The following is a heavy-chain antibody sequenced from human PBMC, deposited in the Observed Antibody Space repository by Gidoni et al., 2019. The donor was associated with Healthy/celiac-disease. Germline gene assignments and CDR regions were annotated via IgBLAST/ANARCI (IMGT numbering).Heavy chain of an antibody. D-gene: IGHD2-21*02. CDR1: GYTFTSYA. CDR3: ARASMSGIAYCGGDCPPENDAFDI. Sequence: QVQLVQSGAEVKKPGASVKVSCKASGYTFTSYAMHWVRQAPGQRLEWMGWINAGNGNTKYSQKFQGRVTITRDTSASTAYMELSSLRSEDTAVYYCARASMSGIAYCGGDCPPENDAFDIWGQGTMVTVSS. J-gene: IGHJ3*02. V-gene: IGHV1-3*01. CDR2: INAGNGNT.